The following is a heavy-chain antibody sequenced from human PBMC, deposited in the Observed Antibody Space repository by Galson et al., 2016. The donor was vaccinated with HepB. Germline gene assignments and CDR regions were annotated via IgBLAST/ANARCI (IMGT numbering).Heavy chain of an antibody. CDR2: IFHTGTT. D-gene: IGHD4-11*01. V-gene: IGHV4-4*02. Sequence: SETLSLTCAVSGDSISGANWWRWVRQSPEQGLEWIGEIFHTGTTHYNPSFESRVTISMDQSQNQLSLSLNAVTAADTAVYYCARHTSVPKTRGFDMWGPGTMVIVSS. CDR3: ARHTSVPKTRGFDM. CDR1: GDSISGANW. J-gene: IGHJ3*02.